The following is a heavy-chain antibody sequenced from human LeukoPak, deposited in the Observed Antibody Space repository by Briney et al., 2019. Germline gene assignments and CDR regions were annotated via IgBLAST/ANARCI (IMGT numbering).Heavy chain of an antibody. Sequence: ASVKVSCKASGYTFTGYYMHWVRQAPGQGLEWMGWINPNSGGTNYAQKFQGRVTMTRDTSISTAYMELSRLRSDDTAVYYCARYTSTVTGADYWGQGTLVTVST. CDR3: ARYTSTVTGADY. D-gene: IGHD4-17*01. V-gene: IGHV1-2*02. J-gene: IGHJ4*02. CDR1: GYTFTGYY. CDR2: INPNSGGT.